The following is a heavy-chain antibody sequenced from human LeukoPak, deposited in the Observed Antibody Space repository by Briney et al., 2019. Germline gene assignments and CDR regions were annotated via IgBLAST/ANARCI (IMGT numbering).Heavy chain of an antibody. Sequence: PSETLSLTCTVSGGSISSYYWSWIRQPPGKGLEWIGYIYYSGSTNYNPSLKSRVTISVDTSKNQFSLKLSSVTAADTAVCYCARSDTAMVPFDYWGQGTLVTVSS. CDR3: ARSDTAMVPFDY. J-gene: IGHJ4*02. D-gene: IGHD5-18*01. V-gene: IGHV4-59*01. CDR2: IYYSGST. CDR1: GGSISSYY.